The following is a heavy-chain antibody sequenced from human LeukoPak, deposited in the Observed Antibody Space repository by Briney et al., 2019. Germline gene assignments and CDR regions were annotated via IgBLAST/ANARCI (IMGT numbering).Heavy chain of an antibody. CDR1: GGSISRGSYY. Sequence: SQTLALNCTVSGGSISRGSYYSTWVRQPAGKGLEWIGRIYTSGSTHYNPSLKRRVTISVDTSKNQFSLKLSSVTAADTAVYYCARVLRYFEWRGDGMDVWGQGTTVTVSS. CDR2: IYTSGST. D-gene: IGHD3-9*01. J-gene: IGHJ6*02. V-gene: IGHV4-61*02. CDR3: ARVLRYFEWRGDGMDV.